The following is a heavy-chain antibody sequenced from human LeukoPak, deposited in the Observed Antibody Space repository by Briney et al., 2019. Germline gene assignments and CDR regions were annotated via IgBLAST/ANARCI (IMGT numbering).Heavy chain of an antibody. CDR1: GFIFSSYS. CDR3: ARVGIPVAGIDC. V-gene: IGHV3-21*01. D-gene: IGHD6-19*01. J-gene: IGHJ4*02. Sequence: GGSLRLSCAASGFIFSSYSLNWVRQAPGKGLEWVSFVSSSSSYIYYADSVRGRFTISRDNAKNSLYLEMNSLRAEDTAVYYCARVGIPVAGIDCWGQGTLVTVSS. CDR2: VSSSSSYI.